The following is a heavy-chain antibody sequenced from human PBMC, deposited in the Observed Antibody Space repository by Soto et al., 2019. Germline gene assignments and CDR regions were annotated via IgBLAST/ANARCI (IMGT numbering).Heavy chain of an antibody. V-gene: IGHV1-18*01. CDR1: GYTFTSYG. Sequence: ASVKVSCKASGYTFTSYGSSWVRQAPGQGLEWMGWISAYNGNTNYAQKLQGRVTMTTDTSTSTAYMELRSLRSDDTAVYYCARSYYDILTGPRDNFDYWGQGTLVTVSS. CDR3: ARSYYDILTGPRDNFDY. D-gene: IGHD3-9*01. CDR2: ISAYNGNT. J-gene: IGHJ4*02.